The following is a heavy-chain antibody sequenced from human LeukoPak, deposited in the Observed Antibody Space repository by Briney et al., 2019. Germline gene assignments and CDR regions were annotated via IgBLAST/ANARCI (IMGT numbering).Heavy chain of an antibody. J-gene: IGHJ3*02. Sequence: GGSLRLSCAASGFALSSSWMSWVRQTPGKGLEWVASIKQDGSEKYYVDSVKGRFTISRDNAKNSLSLQMNSLRAEDTAVYYCARASQRAFDIWGQGTMVTVSP. CDR2: IKQDGSEK. CDR3: ARASQRAFDI. CDR1: GFALSSSW. V-gene: IGHV3-7*04.